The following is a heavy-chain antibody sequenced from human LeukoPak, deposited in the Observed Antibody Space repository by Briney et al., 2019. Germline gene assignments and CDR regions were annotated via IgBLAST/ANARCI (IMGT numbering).Heavy chain of an antibody. CDR3: ARGQIVGATTRYFDY. CDR2: YDGNNK. CDR1: GFTFSSYA. V-gene: IGHV3-30*04. Sequence: GGSLRLSCAASGFTFSSYAMHWVRQAPGKGLEWVAYDGNNKYYADSVKGRFTTSRDNSENTLYLQMNSLRVEDTAVYYCARGQIVGATTRYFDYWGQGTLVTASS. D-gene: IGHD1-26*01. J-gene: IGHJ4*02.